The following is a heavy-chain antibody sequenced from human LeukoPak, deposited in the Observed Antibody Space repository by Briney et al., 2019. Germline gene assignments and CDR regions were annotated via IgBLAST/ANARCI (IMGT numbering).Heavy chain of an antibody. CDR3: ARDLGSLTQRYFDWLIPAPYYYYGMDV. J-gene: IGHJ6*02. V-gene: IGHV1-69*05. D-gene: IGHD3-9*01. Sequence: SVKVSCKASGGTFSSYAISWVRQAPGQGLEWMGGIIPIFGTANYAQKFQGRVTMTRDTSTSTVYMELSSLRSEDTAVYYCARDLGSLTQRYFDWLIPAPYYYYGMDVWGQGTTVTVSS. CDR2: IIPIFGTA. CDR1: GGTFSSYA.